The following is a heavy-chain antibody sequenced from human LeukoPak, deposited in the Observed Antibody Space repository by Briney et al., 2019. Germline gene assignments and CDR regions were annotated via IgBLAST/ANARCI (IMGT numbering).Heavy chain of an antibody. J-gene: IGHJ5*02. Sequence: GGSLRLSCAASGFTFSNYGMNWVRQAPGKGLEWVSYISSSGSTIYYADSVKGRFTISRDNAKNSLYLQMNSLRAEDTAVYYCARGIVVVAAATSNWFDPWGQGTLVTVSS. CDR3: ARGIVVVAAATSNWFDP. CDR2: ISSSGSTI. V-gene: IGHV3-48*04. D-gene: IGHD2-15*01. CDR1: GFTFSNYG.